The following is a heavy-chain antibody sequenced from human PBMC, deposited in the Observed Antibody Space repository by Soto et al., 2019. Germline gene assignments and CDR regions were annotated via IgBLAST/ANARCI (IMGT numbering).Heavy chain of an antibody. Sequence: QVQLQESGPGLVKPSGTLSLTCAVSGGSISSSNWWSWVRQPPGKGSEWIGESYHTGSTNYNPSLKSRVTISVDTSRNQFSLKLSSVTAADTAVYYCARGAYQGFYLPDIWGQGTMVTVSS. CDR1: GGSISSSNW. V-gene: IGHV4-4*02. D-gene: IGHD2-15*01. CDR3: ARGAYQGFYLPDI. CDR2: SYHTGST. J-gene: IGHJ3*02.